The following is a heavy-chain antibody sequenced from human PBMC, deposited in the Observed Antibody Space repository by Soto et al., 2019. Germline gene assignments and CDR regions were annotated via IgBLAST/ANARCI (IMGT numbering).Heavy chain of an antibody. CDR1: GYTFTSYA. CDR2: INAGNGNT. V-gene: IGHV1-3*05. D-gene: IGHD3-10*01. Sequence: QVQLVQSGAEEKKPGASVKVSCKASGYTFTSYAMHWVRQAPGQRLEWMGWINAGNGNTKYSQKFQGRVTITRDTSASTAYMELSSLRSEDTAVYYCARDGAPYKNWFDPWGQGTLVTVSS. J-gene: IGHJ5*02. CDR3: ARDGAPYKNWFDP.